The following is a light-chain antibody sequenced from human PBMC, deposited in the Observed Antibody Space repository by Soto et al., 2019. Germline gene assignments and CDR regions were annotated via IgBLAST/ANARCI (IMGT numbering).Light chain of an antibody. CDR3: HHYAST. CDR1: QSVSRN. CDR2: GAS. J-gene: IGKJ1*01. V-gene: IGKV3-20*01. Sequence: EVVLTQSPATLSVSPGDRATLSCRASQSVSRNLAWYQQKPGQAPRLLIYGASTRATGVPARFSGSGSATDFTLTISRLEPEDLAVYFCHHYASTFGQGTKVEIK.